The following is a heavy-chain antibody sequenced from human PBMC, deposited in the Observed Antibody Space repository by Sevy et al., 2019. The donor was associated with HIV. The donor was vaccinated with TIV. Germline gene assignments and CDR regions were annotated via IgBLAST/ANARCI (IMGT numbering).Heavy chain of an antibody. J-gene: IGHJ4*02. V-gene: IGHV3-53*01. CDR2: IYSGGST. CDR3: ASSPPYYYDSSGYYYRDDY. D-gene: IGHD3-22*01. Sequence: GGSLRLSCAASGFTVSSNYMSWVRQAPGKGLEWVSVIYSGGSTYYADSVKGRFTISSDNSKNTLYLQMNSLRAEDTAVYYCASSPPYYYDSSGYYYRDDYWGQGTLVTVSS. CDR1: GFTVSSNY.